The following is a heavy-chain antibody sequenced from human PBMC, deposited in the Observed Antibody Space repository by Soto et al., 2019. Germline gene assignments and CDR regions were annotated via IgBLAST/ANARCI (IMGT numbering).Heavy chain of an antibody. Sequence: ASVKVSCKASGYTFTSYDINWVRQATGQGLEWMGWMNPNSGNTGYAQKFQGRVTMTRNTSISTAYMELSSLRSEDTAVYYCARELPEGWDRYYYYYGMDVWGQGTTVTVSS. CDR2: MNPNSGNT. CDR1: GYTFTSYD. CDR3: ARELPEGWDRYYYYYGMDV. D-gene: IGHD6-19*01. J-gene: IGHJ6*02. V-gene: IGHV1-8*01.